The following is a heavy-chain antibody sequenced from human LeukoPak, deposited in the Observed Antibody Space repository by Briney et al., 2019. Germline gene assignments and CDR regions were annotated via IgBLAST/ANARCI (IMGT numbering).Heavy chain of an antibody. J-gene: IGHJ4*02. D-gene: IGHD6-13*01. CDR3: ASDIVAPGLHFEY. V-gene: IGHV3-11*01. CDR1: GFTFSVFD. Sequence: GSLRLTCAVSGFTFSVFDMTWIRQAPGKGLEWVSYIIPSGTTTYYAGSVKGRFTISRENARNSLYLQMNSLRAEDTAVYYCASDIVAPGLHFEYWGQGTLVTVS. CDR2: IIPSGTTT.